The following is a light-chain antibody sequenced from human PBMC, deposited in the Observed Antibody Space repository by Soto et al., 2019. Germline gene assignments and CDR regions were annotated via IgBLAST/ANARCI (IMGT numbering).Light chain of an antibody. CDR1: QSLGTN. V-gene: IGKV3D-15*01. CDR2: GAS. CDR3: QHYADWPLT. Sequence: IVMTQSPGTLSLSPGGRATLSCRASQSLGTNLGWYQQKPGQAPRLLIYGASTRATGIPARFSGSGSGTEFTLTIASLQSEDFAVYYCQHYADWPLTFGGGTKVDIK. J-gene: IGKJ4*01.